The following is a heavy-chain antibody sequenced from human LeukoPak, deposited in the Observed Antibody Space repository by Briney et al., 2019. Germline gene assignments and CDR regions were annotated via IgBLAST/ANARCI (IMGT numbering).Heavy chain of an antibody. Sequence: NTSETLSLTCTVSGGSISSSSYYWGWIRQPPGKGLEWIGSIYYSGSTYYNPSLKSRVTISVDTSKNQFSLKLSSVTAADTAVYYCAREQWLVLDYWGQGTLVTVSS. J-gene: IGHJ4*02. D-gene: IGHD6-19*01. CDR1: GGSISSSSYY. V-gene: IGHV4-39*07. CDR2: IYYSGST. CDR3: AREQWLVLDY.